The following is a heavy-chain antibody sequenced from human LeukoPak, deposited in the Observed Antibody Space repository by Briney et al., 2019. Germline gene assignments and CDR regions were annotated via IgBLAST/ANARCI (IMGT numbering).Heavy chain of an antibody. J-gene: IGHJ5*02. D-gene: IGHD6-13*01. V-gene: IGHV4-38-2*02. CDR3: ARALTSSSWGHNWFDP. CDR1: GYSISSGYY. CDR2: IYHSGST. Sequence: SETLSLTCTVSGYSISSGYYWGWIRQPPGKGLEWIGSIYHSGSTYYNPSLKSRVTISVDTSKNPFSLKLSSVTAADTAVYYCARALTSSSWGHNWFDPWGQGTLVTVST.